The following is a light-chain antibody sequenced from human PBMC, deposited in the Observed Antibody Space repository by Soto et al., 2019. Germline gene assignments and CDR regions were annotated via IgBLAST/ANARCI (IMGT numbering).Light chain of an antibody. CDR1: QNINTN. V-gene: IGKV3-15*01. Sequence: EIEMTQSPATLSLSPGERATLSCRASQNINTNLAWYQQSPGRAPRLFIYHTSTRATGIPDRFSGSGSGTEFTLTISSLQSEDFALYYCQQYTVWPFTCGGGTRVEIK. J-gene: IGKJ4*01. CDR3: QQYTVWPFT. CDR2: HTS.